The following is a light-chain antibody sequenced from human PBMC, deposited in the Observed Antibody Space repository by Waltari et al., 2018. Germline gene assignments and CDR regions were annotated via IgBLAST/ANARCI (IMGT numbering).Light chain of an antibody. V-gene: IGKV1-39*01. CDR3: QQNNSALRT. J-gene: IGKJ1*01. Sequence: DIQMTQTPSSLFASVGDRVTITCRASQSISNYLHWYQQKPGKVPKLLIYAASSLQSGVPSRFSGSGSGTDFTLTISSLQPEDFATYYCQQNNSALRTFGQGTKVEIK. CDR2: AAS. CDR1: QSISNY.